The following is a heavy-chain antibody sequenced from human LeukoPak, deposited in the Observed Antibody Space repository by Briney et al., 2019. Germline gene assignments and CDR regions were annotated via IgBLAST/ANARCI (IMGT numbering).Heavy chain of an antibody. CDR1: GFTFSEYG. V-gene: IGHV3-48*02. D-gene: IGHD5/OR15-5a*01. J-gene: IGHJ4*02. CDR3: AGGVYGYNAFDY. CDR2: ISSGRSVM. Sequence: GGSLRLSCAASGFTFSEYGMSWVRQAPGKGLEWVSHISSGRSVMNYADSVKGRFTISRDNGKNSVYLQMNSLRDEDTAVYYCAGGVYGYNAFDYWGQGTPVSVSS.